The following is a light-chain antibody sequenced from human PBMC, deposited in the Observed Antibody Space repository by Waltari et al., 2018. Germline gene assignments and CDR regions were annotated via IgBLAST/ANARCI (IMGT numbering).Light chain of an antibody. CDR2: EVT. CDR3: SSWTTRSTWV. Sequence: QSALTQPASVSGSPGQAFTIPCLATSSDSGFSPYVPWHQQHPGKVPKLIIYEVTKRPSGVSNRFSGSKSGTTASLTISGLQAEDEADYYCSSWTTRSTWVFGGGTKVTVL. J-gene: IGLJ3*02. CDR1: SSDSGFSPY. V-gene: IGLV2-14*03.